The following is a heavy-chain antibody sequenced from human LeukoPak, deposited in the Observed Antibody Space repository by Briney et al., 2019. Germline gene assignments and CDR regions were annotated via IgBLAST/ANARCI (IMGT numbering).Heavy chain of an antibody. J-gene: IGHJ3*02. CDR1: GGSISSYY. CDR2: IYYSGST. V-gene: IGHV4-59*01. Sequence: SETLSLTCTVSGGSISSYYWSWIRQPPGKGLEWIGYIYYSGSTNYNLSLKSRVTISVDTSKNQFSLKLSSVTAADTAVYYCARDMVRGIVAFDIWGQGTMVTVSS. CDR3: ARDMVRGIVAFDI. D-gene: IGHD3-10*01.